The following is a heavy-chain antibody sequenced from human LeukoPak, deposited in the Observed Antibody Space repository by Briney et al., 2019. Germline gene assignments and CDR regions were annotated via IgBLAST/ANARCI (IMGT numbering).Heavy chain of an antibody. CDR1: GGSLSGYY. J-gene: IGHJ3*02. CDR2: INHSGST. CDR3: ARVRSAFDI. D-gene: IGHD3-3*01. V-gene: IGHV4-34*01. Sequence: SETLSLTCAVYGGSLSGYYWNWIRQPPGKGLDWIGEINHSGSTNYNPSHKSRVTISVDTSKNQFSLKLSSVTAADTAVYYCARVRSAFDIWGQGTMVTVSS.